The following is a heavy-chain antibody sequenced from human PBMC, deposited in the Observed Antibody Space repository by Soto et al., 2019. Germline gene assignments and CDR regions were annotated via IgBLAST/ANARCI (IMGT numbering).Heavy chain of an antibody. J-gene: IGHJ4*02. Sequence: PWGSLRLSCAASGFTFSNYAMNWVRQAPGKGLEWVSGITGSSGRTFYADSVKGRFTISRDNSKNTVYLQMNSVRADDTAVYYCAKEYTSTSRGSFDYWGQGALVTVSS. CDR3: AKEYTSTSRGSFDY. D-gene: IGHD1-26*01. CDR2: ITGSSGRT. V-gene: IGHV3-23*01. CDR1: GFTFSNYA.